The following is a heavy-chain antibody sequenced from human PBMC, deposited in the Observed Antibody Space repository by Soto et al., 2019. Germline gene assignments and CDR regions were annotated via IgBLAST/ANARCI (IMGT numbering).Heavy chain of an antibody. V-gene: IGHV1-18*01. CDR3: ERGRYGDY. J-gene: IGHJ4*02. D-gene: IGHD1-1*01. Sequence: QVHLGQSGAEVKKPGASVKVAFKGSGYGFTAYGITWVRQAPGQGLEWMAWISAHNGNTNYAQKLQGRVTVTRDTSTSTAYMELRSLRSDDTAVYYCERGRYGDYWGQGALVTVSS. CDR1: GYGFTAYG. CDR2: ISAHNGNT.